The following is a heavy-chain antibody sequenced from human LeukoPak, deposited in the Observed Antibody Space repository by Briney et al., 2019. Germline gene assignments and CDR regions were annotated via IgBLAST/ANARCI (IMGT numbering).Heavy chain of an antibody. CDR3: ARWEASRVAFDI. CDR1: GGSISSGSYY. D-gene: IGHD1-26*01. CDR2: IYTSGST. V-gene: IGHV4-61*02. J-gene: IGHJ3*02. Sequence: PSQTLSLTCTVSGGSISSGSYYWSWIRQPAGKGLEWIGRIYTSGSTNYNPSLKSRVIISVDTSKNQFSLKLSSVTAADTAVYYCARWEASRVAFDIWGQGTLVTVSS.